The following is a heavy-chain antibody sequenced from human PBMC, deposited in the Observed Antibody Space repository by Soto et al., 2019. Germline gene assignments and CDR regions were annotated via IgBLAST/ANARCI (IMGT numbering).Heavy chain of an antibody. CDR2: ISGSGGST. V-gene: IGHV3-23*01. CDR1: GFTFGSDA. J-gene: IGHJ4*02. Sequence: GGSLRLSCAASGFTFGSDAMSWVRQSPGKGLEWVSAISGSGGSTYYADSVKGRFTISRDNSRNTLYLQMNSLGAEDAALYYCAKALVGEVGATDYWGQGILVTESS. D-gene: IGHD1-26*01. CDR3: AKALVGEVGATDY.